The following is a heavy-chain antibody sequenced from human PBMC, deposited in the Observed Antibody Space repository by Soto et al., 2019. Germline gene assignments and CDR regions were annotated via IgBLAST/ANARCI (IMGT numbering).Heavy chain of an antibody. CDR1: GFTGDDYA. CDR2: ISWKGGSI. V-gene: IGHV3-9*01. CDR3: ATGPGGYYGSGSQNTWCYYYMDV. J-gene: IGHJ6*03. D-gene: IGHD3-10*01. Sequence: EVQLVESGGGLVQPGGSLRLSCAASGFTGDDYAFNWVRQAPGKGLEWVSGISWKGGSIGYADSVKGRFIISTDNAKNSLYLQMNSLRAEDTALYYCATGPGGYYGSGSQNTWCYYYMDVWGKGTKVTVSS.